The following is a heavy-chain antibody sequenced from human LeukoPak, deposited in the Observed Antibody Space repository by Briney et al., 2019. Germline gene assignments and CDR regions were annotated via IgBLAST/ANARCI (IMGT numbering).Heavy chain of an antibody. CDR3: VKGASVDTAMAYYYYYMDV. CDR2: ISSSGSTI. J-gene: IGHJ6*03. D-gene: IGHD5-18*01. Sequence: GGSLRLSCAASGFTFSDYYMSWLRQAPGKGLEWVSYISSSGSTIYYADSVKGRFTISRDNAKNSLFLQMNSLRAEDTAVYYCVKGASVDTAMAYYYYYMDVWGKGTTVTVSS. CDR1: GFTFSDYY. V-gene: IGHV3-11*04.